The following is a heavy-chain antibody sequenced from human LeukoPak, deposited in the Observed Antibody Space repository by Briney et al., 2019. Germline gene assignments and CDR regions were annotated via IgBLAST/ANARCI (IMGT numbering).Heavy chain of an antibody. Sequence: GGSLRLSCAASGFTFSSYAMPWVRQAPGKGLEWVAVISYDGSNKYYADSVKGRFTISRDNSKNTLYLQMNSLRAEDTAVYYCAREWVTTGYYYGMDVWGQGTTVTVSS. CDR2: ISYDGSNK. CDR3: AREWVTTGYYYGMDV. J-gene: IGHJ6*02. D-gene: IGHD1-1*01. CDR1: GFTFSSYA. V-gene: IGHV3-30-3*01.